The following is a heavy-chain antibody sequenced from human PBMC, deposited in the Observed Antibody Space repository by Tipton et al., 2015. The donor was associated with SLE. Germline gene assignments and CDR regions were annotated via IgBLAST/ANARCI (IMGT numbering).Heavy chain of an antibody. CDR2: VLYSGST. CDR1: GGSISRINYY. D-gene: IGHD3-3*01. Sequence: TLSLTCTVLGGSISRINYYWGWIRQPPGKGLGWIGSVLYSGSTYYNPSLESRVTLSVDSSKNQFSLRLSSVTAADTAVYYCARTRDYDFWGHRLPEAFDIWGQGTKVTVSS. V-gene: IGHV4-39*07. J-gene: IGHJ3*02. CDR3: ARTRDYDFWGHRLPEAFDI.